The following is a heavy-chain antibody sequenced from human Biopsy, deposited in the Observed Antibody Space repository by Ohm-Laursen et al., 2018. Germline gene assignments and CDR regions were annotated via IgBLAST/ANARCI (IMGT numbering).Heavy chain of an antibody. V-gene: IGHV4-31*03. Sequence: TLSLTCTVSGVSINGGRYYWNWIRHHPGKGLEWIGNIFYSANTYYSPSLKSRVTISVYTSKNQFSLKLSSVTAADTAVYYCARLGSGDYFPTFFDFWGQGALVTVSS. CDR1: GVSINGGRYY. CDR2: IFYSANT. J-gene: IGHJ4*02. CDR3: ARLGSGDYFPTFFDF. D-gene: IGHD5-12*01.